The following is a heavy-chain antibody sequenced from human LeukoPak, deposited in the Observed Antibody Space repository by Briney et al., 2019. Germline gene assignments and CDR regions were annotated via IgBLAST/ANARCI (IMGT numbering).Heavy chain of an antibody. CDR3: ARGQYHGGGYYGMDV. CDR2: TYYRSKWYN. Sequence: SQTLSLTCAISGDSVSINSAAWNWIRQSPSRGLEWLGRTYYRSKWYNHYAGSVESQITIHPDTSNNQFSLQLNTVTPEDTAGYYCARGQYHGGGYYGMDVWGQGTTVTVSS. V-gene: IGHV6-1*01. CDR1: GDSVSINSAA. D-gene: IGHD2-2*01. J-gene: IGHJ6*02.